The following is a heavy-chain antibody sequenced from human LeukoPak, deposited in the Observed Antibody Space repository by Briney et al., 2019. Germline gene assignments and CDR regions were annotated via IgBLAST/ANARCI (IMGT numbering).Heavy chain of an antibody. Sequence: GGSLRLSCAASGFTFSSYWMHWVRQAPGKGLVWVSRINSDGSSTSYADSVKGRFTISRDNAKSTLYLQMNSLRAEDTAVYYCARDHYGDTDYYYMDVWGKGTTVTVSS. D-gene: IGHD4-17*01. CDR3: ARDHYGDTDYYYMDV. J-gene: IGHJ6*03. V-gene: IGHV3-74*01. CDR2: INSDGSST. CDR1: GFTFSSYW.